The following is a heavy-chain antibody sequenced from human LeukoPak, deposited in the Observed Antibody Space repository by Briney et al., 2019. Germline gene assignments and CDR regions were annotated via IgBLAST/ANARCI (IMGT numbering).Heavy chain of an antibody. CDR2: IWYDGSNK. Sequence: PGGSLRLSCAASGFTFSSYGMHWVRQAPGKGLEWVAVIWYDGSNKYYADSVKGRFTISRDNSKSTLYLQMNSLRAEDTAVYYCAKDRDRGDMYCSGGSCYSGAFDYWGQGTLVTVSS. V-gene: IGHV3-30*02. D-gene: IGHD2-15*01. CDR1: GFTFSSYG. J-gene: IGHJ4*02. CDR3: AKDRDRGDMYCSGGSCYSGAFDY.